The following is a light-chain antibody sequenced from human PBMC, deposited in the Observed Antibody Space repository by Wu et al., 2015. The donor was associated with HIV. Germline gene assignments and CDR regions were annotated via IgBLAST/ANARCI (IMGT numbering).Light chain of an antibody. CDR2: GTS. J-gene: IGKJ4*01. CDR3: QQYNNWPPLT. CDR1: ESVSTN. V-gene: IGKV3-15*01. Sequence: VMTQSPTTLSVSPGERATISCRASESVSTNLAWYQQKPGQAPRLLIYGTSTRATGIPARFSGSGSGTEFTLTISSMQTEDFALYYCQQYNNWPPLTFGGGTKVEIK.